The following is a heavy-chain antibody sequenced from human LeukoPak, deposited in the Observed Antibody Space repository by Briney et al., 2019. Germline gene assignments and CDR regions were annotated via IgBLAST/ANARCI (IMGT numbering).Heavy chain of an antibody. D-gene: IGHD5-18*01. V-gene: IGHV4-34*01. Sequence: PSETLSLTCAVYGGSFSGYYWSWIRQPPGKGLEWIGEINHSGSTNYNPSLKSRVTILVDTSKNQFSLKLSSVTAADTAVYYCARGRGYSYATDYWGQGTLVTVSS. CDR1: GGSFSGYY. CDR2: INHSGST. J-gene: IGHJ4*02. CDR3: ARGRGYSYATDY.